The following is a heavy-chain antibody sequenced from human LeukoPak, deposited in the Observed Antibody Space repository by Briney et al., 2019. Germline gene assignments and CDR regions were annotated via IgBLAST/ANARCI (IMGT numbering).Heavy chain of an antibody. CDR1: GFIFSVYT. J-gene: IGHJ4*02. CDR2: IRSSSIYK. V-gene: IGHV3-21*01. Sequence: GGSLRLSCAASGFIFSVYTMNWVRQAPGKGLEWVSSIRSSSIYKYYADSLKGRFTISRDNAKNSVYLQMKSLRSGDRRVYYCARGIDDYIWGSPIDYWGQGTLVTVSS. CDR3: ARGIDDYIWGSPIDY. D-gene: IGHD3-16*01.